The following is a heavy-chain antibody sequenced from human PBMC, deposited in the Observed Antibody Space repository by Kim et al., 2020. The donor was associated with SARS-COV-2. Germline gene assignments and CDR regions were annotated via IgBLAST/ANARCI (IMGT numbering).Heavy chain of an antibody. D-gene: IGHD3-22*01. V-gene: IGHV3-66*01. CDR3: ATVVFYYDAGYFKN. Sequence: ADPRKGRLRISRDHSKNTLYLQMNRLRAEDTAVYYCATVVFYYDAGYFKNWGQGTLVIVSS. J-gene: IGHJ1*01.